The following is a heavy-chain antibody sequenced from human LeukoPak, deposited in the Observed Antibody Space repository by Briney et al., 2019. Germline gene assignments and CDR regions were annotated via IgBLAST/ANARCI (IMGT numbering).Heavy chain of an antibody. Sequence: SETLSLTCTVSGGSISSYYWSWIRQPPGKGLEWIGYIYYSGSTNYNPSLKSRVTISVDTSKNQFSLKLSSVTAADTAVYYCARHFSGWYLLDYYYGMDVWGQGTTVTVSS. CDR2: IYYSGST. CDR3: ARHFSGWYLLDYYYGMDV. V-gene: IGHV4-59*08. CDR1: GGSISSYY. D-gene: IGHD6-19*01. J-gene: IGHJ6*02.